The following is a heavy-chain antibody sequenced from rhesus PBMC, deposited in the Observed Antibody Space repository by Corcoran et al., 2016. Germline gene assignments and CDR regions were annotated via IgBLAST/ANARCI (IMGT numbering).Heavy chain of an antibody. CDR3: AKDLATVADTGDD. D-gene: IGHD4-29*01. J-gene: IGHJ4*01. V-gene: IGHV3S42*01. CDR2: INSGGSCT. CDR1: GFTFSSYW. Sequence: EVQLVESGDGLAKPGGSLRLSCAASGFTFSSYWMNWVCQTPGKGLEWISVINSGGSCTNYADSVKCRFTISRDNSKNTLSLQMNSLRTEDTAVYYCAKDLATVADTGDDWGQGVLVTVSS.